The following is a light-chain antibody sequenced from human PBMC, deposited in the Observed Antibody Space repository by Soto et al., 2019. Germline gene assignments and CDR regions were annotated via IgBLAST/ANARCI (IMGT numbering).Light chain of an antibody. Sequence: DIQMTQSPSSLSASAGDRVTITCRASQSISSHLNWYQQRPGKAPKLLIYAASSLQSGVPSRFAGSGSGTDFTLTINSLQPEDFATYYCQQLESYPSTFGGGTKVDIK. CDR1: QSISSH. CDR2: AAS. V-gene: IGKV1-39*01. J-gene: IGKJ4*01. CDR3: QQLESYPST.